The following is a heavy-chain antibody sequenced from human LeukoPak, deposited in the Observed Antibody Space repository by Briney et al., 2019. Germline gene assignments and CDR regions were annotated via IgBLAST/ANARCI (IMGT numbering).Heavy chain of an antibody. D-gene: IGHD5-18*01. CDR2: ISAYNGNT. Sequence: GASVKVSCKASGYTFTSYGISWVRQAPGQGLEWMGWISAYNGNTNYAQKLQGRVTMTTDTSTSTAYMELRSLRSDDTAVYYCARDHGQLWLPGRDYWGQGTLVTVSS. CDR3: ARDHGQLWLPGRDY. J-gene: IGHJ4*02. CDR1: GYTFTSYG. V-gene: IGHV1-18*01.